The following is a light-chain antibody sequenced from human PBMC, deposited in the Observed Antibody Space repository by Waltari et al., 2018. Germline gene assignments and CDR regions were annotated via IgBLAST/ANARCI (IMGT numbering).Light chain of an antibody. CDR2: DNY. J-gene: IGLJ3*02. CDR1: TSNIGKNE. V-gene: IGLV1-51*01. CDR3: ATWDTSLSAVV. Sequence: QSVLTQSPSVSADPGQKVTISCSGSTSNIGKNEVSWYQHLPGTAPRLLITDNYKRPSGIPDRFSASKSGTSATLGSTGLQTGDEADYYCATWDTSLSAVVFGGGTKLTVL.